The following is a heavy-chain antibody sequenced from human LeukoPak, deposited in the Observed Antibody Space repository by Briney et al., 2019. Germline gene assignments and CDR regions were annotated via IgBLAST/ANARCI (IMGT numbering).Heavy chain of an antibody. J-gene: IGHJ4*02. Sequence: GGSLRLSCAASGFTFSSYSMSWVRQAPGKGLEWVSSISSSSSYIYYADSVKGRFTISRDNAKNSLYLQMNSLRAEDTAVYYCARDEPFTALDYWGQGTLVTVSS. CDR1: GFTFSSYS. CDR3: ARDEPFTALDY. V-gene: IGHV3-21*01. D-gene: IGHD2-21*02. CDR2: ISSSSSYI.